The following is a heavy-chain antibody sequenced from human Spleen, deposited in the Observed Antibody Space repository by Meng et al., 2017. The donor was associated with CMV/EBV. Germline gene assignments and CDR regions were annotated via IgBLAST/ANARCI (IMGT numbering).Heavy chain of an antibody. CDR1: GFTFDDYS. CDR3: AKVEEEYSSSWYGGGDYYHGMDV. J-gene: IGHJ6*02. D-gene: IGHD6-13*01. CDR2: INWDGDST. Sequence: GESLKISCAASGFTFDDYSMHWVRQVPGKGLEWVSLINWDGDSTYYGDSVKGRFTISRDNSKNTLYLQMNSLRVEDTAVYYCAKVEEEYSSSWYGGGDYYHGMDVWGQGTTVTVSS. V-gene: IGHV3-43*01.